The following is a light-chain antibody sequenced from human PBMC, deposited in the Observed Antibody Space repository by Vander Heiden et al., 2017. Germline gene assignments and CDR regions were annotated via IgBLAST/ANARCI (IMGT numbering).Light chain of an antibody. J-gene: IGLJ1*01. Sequence: QSVLLPPPSVSVALGQRVAVSCTRRSSNIGLGYDVCWYKHLPGTVPKLLIYGDTNRPSGVPDRFSGSKSATSASLAITGLQAEDEADYYCQSFDSSLSGYVFGTGTKVTVL. CDR1: SSNIGLGYD. V-gene: IGLV1-40*01. CDR2: GDT. CDR3: QSFDSSLSGYV.